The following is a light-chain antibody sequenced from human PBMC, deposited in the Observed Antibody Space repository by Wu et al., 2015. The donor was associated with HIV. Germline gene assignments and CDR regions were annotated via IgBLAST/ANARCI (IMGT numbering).Light chain of an antibody. CDR3: QQYGSSPPWT. CDR1: RVVSSSY. Sequence: CRANVRVVSSSYLSLVPAETWARLPRLLIHGASSRATGIPDRFIGSGSGTDFTLTISRLEPEDFAVYFCQQYGSSPPWTFGQGTRVEVK. J-gene: IGKJ1*01. V-gene: IGKV3-20*01. CDR2: GAS.